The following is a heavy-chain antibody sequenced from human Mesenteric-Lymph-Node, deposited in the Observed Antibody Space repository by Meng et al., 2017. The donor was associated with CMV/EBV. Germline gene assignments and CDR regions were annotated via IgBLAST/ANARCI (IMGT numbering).Heavy chain of an antibody. CDR1: GFTITNNY. V-gene: IGHV3-73*01. CDR2: IRSKANSYAT. Sequence: GGSLRLSCAASGFTITNNYMAWVRQASGKGLEWVGRIRSKANSYATAYAASVKGRFTISRDDSKNTAYLQMNSLKTEDTAVYYCTSCRSLEYSSSWGYGMDVWGQGTTVTVSS. D-gene: IGHD6-6*01. CDR3: TSCRSLEYSSSWGYGMDV. J-gene: IGHJ6*02.